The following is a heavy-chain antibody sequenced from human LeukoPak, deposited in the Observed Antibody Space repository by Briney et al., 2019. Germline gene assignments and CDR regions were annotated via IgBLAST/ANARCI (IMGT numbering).Heavy chain of an antibody. Sequence: SVKVSCKASGGTFSSYAISWVRQAPGQGLEWMGGIIPIFGTANYAQKFQGRVTMTRDTSISTAYMELSRLRSDDTAVYYCASDSGRGPDYWGQGTLVTVSS. D-gene: IGHD3-10*01. CDR3: ASDSGRGPDY. J-gene: IGHJ4*02. V-gene: IGHV1-69*05. CDR1: GGTFSSYA. CDR2: IIPIFGTA.